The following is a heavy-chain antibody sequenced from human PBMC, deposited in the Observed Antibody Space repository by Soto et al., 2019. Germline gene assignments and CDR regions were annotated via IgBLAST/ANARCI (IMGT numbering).Heavy chain of an antibody. D-gene: IGHD2-15*01. J-gene: IGHJ6*02. CDR1: GYTFTGYY. Sequence: RASVKVSCKASGYTFTGYYMHWVRQAPGQGLEWMGWINPNSGGTNYAQKFQGWVTMTRDTSISTAYMELSRLRSDDTAVYYCARDHYCSGGSCYSYGMDVWGQGTTVTVSS. CDR3: ARDHYCSGGSCYSYGMDV. CDR2: INPNSGGT. V-gene: IGHV1-2*04.